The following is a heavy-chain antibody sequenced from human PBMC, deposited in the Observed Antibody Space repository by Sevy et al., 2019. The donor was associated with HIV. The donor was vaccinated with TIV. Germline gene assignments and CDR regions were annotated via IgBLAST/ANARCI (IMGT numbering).Heavy chain of an antibody. CDR2: TRNKANSYTT. Sequence: GGSLRLSCAASGFTFSDHYMDWVRQAPGKGLEWVGRTRNKANSYTTEYAAFVKGRFTISRDDSKNSLYLQMNSLKTEDTAVYYCARSDFWSGYYGNVDVWGKGTTVTVSS. CDR3: ARSDFWSGYYGNVDV. D-gene: IGHD3-3*01. J-gene: IGHJ6*04. CDR1: GFTFSDHY. V-gene: IGHV3-72*01.